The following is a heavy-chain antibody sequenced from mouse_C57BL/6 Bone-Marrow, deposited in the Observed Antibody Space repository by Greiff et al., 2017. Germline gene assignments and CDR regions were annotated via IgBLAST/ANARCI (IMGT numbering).Heavy chain of an antibody. CDR2: ISNGGGST. Sequence: EVKVEESGGGLVQPGGSLKLSCAASGFTFSDYYMYWVRQTPEKRLEWVAYISNGGGSTYYPDTVKGRFTISRDNAKNTLYLQMSRLKSEDTAMYYCARLRWLLPYAMDYWGQGTSVTVSS. CDR3: ARLRWLLPYAMDY. V-gene: IGHV5-12*01. D-gene: IGHD2-3*01. J-gene: IGHJ4*01. CDR1: GFTFSDYY.